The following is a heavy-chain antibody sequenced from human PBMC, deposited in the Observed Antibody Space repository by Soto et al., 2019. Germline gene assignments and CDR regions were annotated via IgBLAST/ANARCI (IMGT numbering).Heavy chain of an antibody. J-gene: IGHJ4*02. V-gene: IGHV1-18*01. CDR2: ISAYNGNT. D-gene: IGHD3-22*01. Sequence: ASVKVSCKASGYTFTSYGISWVRQAPGQGLEWMGWISAYNGNTNYAQKLQGRVTMTTDTSTSTAYMELRSLRSDDTAVYYCARDATTLTYYYDSSGYRNFDYWGQGTLVTVPQ. CDR3: ARDATTLTYYYDSSGYRNFDY. CDR1: GYTFTSYG.